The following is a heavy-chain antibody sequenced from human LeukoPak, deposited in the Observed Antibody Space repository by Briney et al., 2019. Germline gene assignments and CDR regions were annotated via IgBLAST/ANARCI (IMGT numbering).Heavy chain of an antibody. J-gene: IGHJ4*02. CDR2: INHSGST. Sequence: PSETLSLTCAVYGGSFSGYYWSWIRQPPGKGLEWIGEINHSGSTNYNPSLKGRVTISVDTSKNQFSLKLSSVTAADTAVYYCARGTYYYDSSGYYYPFGYARFDYWGQGTLVTVSS. D-gene: IGHD3-22*01. V-gene: IGHV4-34*01. CDR3: ARGTYYYDSSGYYYPFGYARFDY. CDR1: GGSFSGYY.